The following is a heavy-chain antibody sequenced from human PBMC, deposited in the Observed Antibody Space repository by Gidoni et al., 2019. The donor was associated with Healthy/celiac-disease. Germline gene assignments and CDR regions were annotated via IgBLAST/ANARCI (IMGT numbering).Heavy chain of an antibody. D-gene: IGHD3-22*01. CDR1: GGSISSSSYY. Sequence: QLQLQESGPGLVKPSETLSLTCTVSGGSISSSSYYWGWIRQPPGKGLEWIGSIYYSGSTYYNPSLKSRVTISVDTSKNQFSLKLSSVTAADTAVYYCARSKTYYYDSSGYYYPHWFDPWGQGTLVTVSS. CDR2: IYYSGST. CDR3: ARSKTYYYDSSGYYYPHWFDP. V-gene: IGHV4-39*01. J-gene: IGHJ5*02.